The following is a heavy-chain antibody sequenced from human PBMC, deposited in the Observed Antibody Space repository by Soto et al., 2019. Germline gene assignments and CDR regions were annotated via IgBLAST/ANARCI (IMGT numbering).Heavy chain of an antibody. CDR1: GDSISSGSY. CDR2: IYHGVTT. D-gene: IGHD6-19*01. Sequence: SETLSLTCTVSGDSISSGSYWGWFRQPPGEGPEWIASIYHGVTTFYNPSLKSRISISVDTSKNQCSLRLTSVTDADTATYYCARVHVMVVAGSTFDYWGPGTLVTVSS. CDR3: ARVHVMVVAGSTFDY. V-gene: IGHV4-38-2*02. J-gene: IGHJ4*03.